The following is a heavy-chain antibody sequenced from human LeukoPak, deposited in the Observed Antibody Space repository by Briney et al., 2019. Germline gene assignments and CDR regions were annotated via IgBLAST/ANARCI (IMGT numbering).Heavy chain of an antibody. J-gene: IGHJ2*01. V-gene: IGHV4-31*03. D-gene: IGHD3-3*01. Sequence: SETLSLTCTVSGGSISSGGYYWSWIRQHPGKGLEWIGYIYYMGSTYYNPSLKSRVTISVDTSKNQFSLKLSSVTAADTAVYYCARHGHDRYDFWSDQYWYFDLWGRGTLVTVSS. CDR1: GGSISSGGYY. CDR3: ARHGHDRYDFWSDQYWYFDL. CDR2: IYYMGST.